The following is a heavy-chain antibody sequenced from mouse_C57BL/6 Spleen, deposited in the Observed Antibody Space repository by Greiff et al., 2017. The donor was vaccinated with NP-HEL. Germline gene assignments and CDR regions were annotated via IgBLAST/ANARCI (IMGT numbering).Heavy chain of an antibody. CDR3: ARSMITTVVATGDY. Sequence: QVQLQQSGAELVKPGASVKLSCKASCYTFTSYWMQWVKQRPGQGLEWIGEIDPSDSYTNYNQKFKGKATLTVDTSSSTAYMQLSSLTSEDSAVYYCARSMITTVVATGDYWGQGTTLTVSS. D-gene: IGHD1-1*01. CDR2: IDPSDSYT. V-gene: IGHV1-50*01. CDR1: CYTFTSYW. J-gene: IGHJ2*01.